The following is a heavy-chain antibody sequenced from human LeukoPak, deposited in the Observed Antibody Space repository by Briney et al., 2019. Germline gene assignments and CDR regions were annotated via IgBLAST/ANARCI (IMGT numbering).Heavy chain of an antibody. Sequence: PSETLSLTCAVYGGSFSGYYWSWIRQPPGKGLEWIGEINHSGSTNYNPSLKSRVTIPVDTSKNQFSLKLSSVTAADTAVYYCARKGRLLWFGESLDYWGQGTLVTVSS. CDR2: INHSGST. CDR3: ARKGRLLWFGESLDY. D-gene: IGHD3-10*01. CDR1: GGSFSGYY. V-gene: IGHV4-34*01. J-gene: IGHJ4*02.